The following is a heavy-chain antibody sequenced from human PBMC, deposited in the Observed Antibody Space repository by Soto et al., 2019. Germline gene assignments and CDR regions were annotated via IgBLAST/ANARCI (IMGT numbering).Heavy chain of an antibody. CDR1: GFTFIPFW. D-gene: IGHD4-4*01. CDR3: ARGSNHFDY. V-gene: IGHV3-74*01. CDR2: INSDGNST. J-gene: IGHJ4*02. Sequence: EVQLVESGGGLFHPGGSLRLSFAPSGFTFIPFWMHGVRQVPGKGPVWVSRINSDGNSTSYADSVKGRFTISRDNAKNTLYLQMNSLRAEDTAVYYCARGSNHFDYWGQGTLVTVSS.